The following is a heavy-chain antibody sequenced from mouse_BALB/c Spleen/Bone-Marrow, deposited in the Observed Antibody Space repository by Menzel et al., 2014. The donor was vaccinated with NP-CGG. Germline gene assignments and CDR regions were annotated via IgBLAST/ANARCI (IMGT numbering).Heavy chain of an antibody. CDR3: ARSGSSGYHYYAMDY. Sequence: EVQLQESGPSLVKPSQTLSLTCSVTGDSITSDYWNWIRKFPGNKLEYMGYISYSGSTYYNPSLKSRISITRDTSKNLYYLQLNSVTTKDTATYSCARSGSSGYHYYAMDYWGQGTSVTVSS. J-gene: IGHJ4*01. CDR1: GDSITSDY. CDR2: ISYSGST. V-gene: IGHV3-8*02. D-gene: IGHD3-1*01.